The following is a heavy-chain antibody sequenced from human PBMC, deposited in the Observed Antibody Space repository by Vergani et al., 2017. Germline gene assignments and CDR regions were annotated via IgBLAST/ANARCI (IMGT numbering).Heavy chain of an antibody. CDR1: GASISSHY. CDR3: ARGTILPVEHGGWFDP. Sequence: QVQLQESGPGLVKPSESLSLTCTVSGASISSHYWSWFRQPPGKGLEWIGYIYYRGSTNYNPSLKSRVTISVDRSKNQFSLKLPSVTAADTAVYYCARGTILPVEHGGWFDPWGQGTQVTVSS. V-gene: IGHV4-59*11. CDR2: IYYRGST. D-gene: IGHD1-26*01. J-gene: IGHJ5*02.